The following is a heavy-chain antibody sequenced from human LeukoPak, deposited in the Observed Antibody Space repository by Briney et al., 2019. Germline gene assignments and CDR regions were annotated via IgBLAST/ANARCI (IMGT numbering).Heavy chain of an antibody. CDR2: INHSGST. CDR1: GDSISSGDYY. J-gene: IGHJ4*02. D-gene: IGHD3-22*01. CDR3: ARGLSDSSGYLP. V-gene: IGHV4-39*07. Sequence: PSQTLSLTCTVSGDSISSGDYYWSWIRQPPGKGLEWIGEINHSGSTNYNPSLKSRVTISVDTSKNQFSLKLSSVTAADTAVYYCARGLSDSSGYLPWGQGTLVTVSS.